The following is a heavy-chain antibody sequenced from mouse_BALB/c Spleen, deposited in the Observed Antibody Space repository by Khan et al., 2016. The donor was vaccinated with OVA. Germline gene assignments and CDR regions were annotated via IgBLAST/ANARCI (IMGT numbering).Heavy chain of an antibody. CDR1: GYSFTSYW. CDR2: IYPGISDT. Sequence: EVQLQQSGTVLARPGASVKMSCKASGYSFTSYWMHWVKQRSGQGLEWIGAIYPGISDTRYNQKFKVKAKLTAVTSASTAYMELSSLTNEDSAVYFCTRSYDSYYFDYWGQGTTLTVSS. V-gene: IGHV1-5*01. D-gene: IGHD2-4*01. J-gene: IGHJ2*01. CDR3: TRSYDSYYFDY.